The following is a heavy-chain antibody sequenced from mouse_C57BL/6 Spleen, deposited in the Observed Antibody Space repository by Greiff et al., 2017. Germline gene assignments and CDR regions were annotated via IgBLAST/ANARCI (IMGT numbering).Heavy chain of an antibody. CDR1: GYTFTDYY. D-gene: IGHD2-4*01. V-gene: IGHV1-26*01. Sequence: EVQLQQSGPELVKPGASVKISCKASGYTFTDYYMNWVKQSHGKSLEWIGDINPNNGGTSYNQKFKGKATLTVDKSSITAYMELRSLTSEDSAVYYCARSTMITTVYYFDYWGQGTTLTVSS. J-gene: IGHJ2*01. CDR3: ARSTMITTVYYFDY. CDR2: INPNNGGT.